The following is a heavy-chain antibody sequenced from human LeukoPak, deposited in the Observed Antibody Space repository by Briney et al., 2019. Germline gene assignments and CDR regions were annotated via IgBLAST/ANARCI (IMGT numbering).Heavy chain of an antibody. Sequence: ASAKVSCKASGYTFTSYDINWVRQATGQGLEWMGWMNPNSGNTGYAQKFQGRVTMTRNTSISTAYMELSSLRSEDTAVYYCARVDYGDYVADYWGQGTLVTVSS. V-gene: IGHV1-8*01. CDR3: ARVDYGDYVADY. CDR2: MNPNSGNT. CDR1: GYTFTSYD. D-gene: IGHD4-17*01. J-gene: IGHJ4*02.